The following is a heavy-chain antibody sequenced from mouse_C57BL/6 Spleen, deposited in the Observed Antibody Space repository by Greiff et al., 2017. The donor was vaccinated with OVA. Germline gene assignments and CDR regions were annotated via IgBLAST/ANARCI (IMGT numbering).Heavy chain of an antibody. CDR2: IDPETGGT. CDR1: GYTFTDYE. CDR3: SRGDAMDY. Sequence: VQLQQSGAELVRPGASVTLSCKASGYTFTDYEMHWVKQTPVHGLEWIGAIDPETGGTAYNQKFKGKAILTADKSSSTAYMELRSLTSEDSAVCYCSRGDAMDYWGQGTSVTVSS. J-gene: IGHJ4*01. V-gene: IGHV1-15*01.